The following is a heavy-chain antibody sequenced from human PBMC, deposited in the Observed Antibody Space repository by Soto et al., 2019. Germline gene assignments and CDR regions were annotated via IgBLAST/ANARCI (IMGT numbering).Heavy chain of an antibody. CDR2: ISYDGSNK. CDR3: APFLPATGYLVL. V-gene: IGHV3-30*03. J-gene: IGHJ4*02. D-gene: IGHD3-9*01. Sequence: GGSLRLSCAASGFTFSSYGMHWVRQAPGKGLEWVAVISYDGSNKYYADSVKGRFTISRDNSKNTLYLQMNSLRAEDTAVYYCAPFLPATGYLVLWGQATLVTVSS. CDR1: GFTFSSYG.